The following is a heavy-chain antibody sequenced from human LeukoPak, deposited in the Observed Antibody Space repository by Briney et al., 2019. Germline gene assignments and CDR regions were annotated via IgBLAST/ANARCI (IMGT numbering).Heavy chain of an antibody. CDR2: ISNSGST. V-gene: IGHV4-59*01. Sequence: SETLSLTCTVSGGSTNNYYWSWIRQTPGKGLEWIGYISNSGSTNYNPSLKTRVTISLDTSKNQFSLKLSSVTAADTAVFYCARDTYDTLTVYFLFDYWGQGTLVTVSS. J-gene: IGHJ4*02. CDR3: ARDTYDTLTVYFLFDY. CDR1: GGSTNNYY. D-gene: IGHD3-9*01.